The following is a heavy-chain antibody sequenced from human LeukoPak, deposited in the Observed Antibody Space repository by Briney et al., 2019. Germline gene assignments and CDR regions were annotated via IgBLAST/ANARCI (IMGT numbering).Heavy chain of an antibody. Sequence: PSETLSLTCAVYGGSFSGYYWSWIRQPPGKGLEWIGEINHSGSTNYNPSLKSRVTISVDTSKNQFSLKLSSVTAADTAVYYCARHGRDGSTAPPGYYYYYMDVWGKGTTVTISS. CDR1: GGSFSGYY. CDR3: ARHGRDGSTAPPGYYYYYMDV. D-gene: IGHD4-11*01. CDR2: INHSGST. V-gene: IGHV4-34*01. J-gene: IGHJ6*03.